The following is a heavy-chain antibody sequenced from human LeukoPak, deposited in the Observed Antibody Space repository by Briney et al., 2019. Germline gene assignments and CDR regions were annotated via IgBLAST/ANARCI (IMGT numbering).Heavy chain of an antibody. CDR3: ARTAGKGDYVGWFDP. D-gene: IGHD4-17*01. CDR1: GGSITSVSYS. V-gene: IGHV4-30-4*07. CDR2: IYSSGSA. J-gene: IGHJ5*02. Sequence: SETLSLTCTVSGGSITSVSYSWTWIRQPPGKGLEWLGYIYSSGSAYYNPSLKSRVTISVDTSKNHFSLRLTSVTAADTAVYYCARTAGKGDYVGWFDPWGQGTLVTVSS.